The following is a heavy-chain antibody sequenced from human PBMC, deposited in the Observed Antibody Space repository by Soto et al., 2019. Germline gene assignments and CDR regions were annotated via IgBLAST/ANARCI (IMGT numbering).Heavy chain of an antibody. Sequence: QVHLVQSGSEVKKPGASVKVSCKASGYTYTNYTISWVRQAAGQGLEWMGWINTHNGNRNYAEKIQDRVTMTTDTSTRTAYMELRGLTSDDTAVYYCATLVIGERLWFDPWGQGTQVTVSS. D-gene: IGHD2-21*01. J-gene: IGHJ5*02. CDR1: GYTYTNYT. CDR2: INTHNGNR. V-gene: IGHV1-18*04. CDR3: ATLVIGERLWFDP.